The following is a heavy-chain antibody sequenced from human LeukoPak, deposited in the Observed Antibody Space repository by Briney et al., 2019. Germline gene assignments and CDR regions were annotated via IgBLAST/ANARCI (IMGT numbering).Heavy chain of an antibody. J-gene: IGHJ6*02. CDR3: ARGPYITIFGVVISYYYYGMDV. CDR1: GGSFSGYY. Sequence: SETLSLTCAVCGGSFSGYYWSWIRQPPGKGLEWIGEINHSGSTNYNPSLKSRVTISVDTSKNQFSLKLSSVTAADTAVYYCARGPYITIFGVVISYYYYGMDVWGQGTTVTVSS. D-gene: IGHD3-3*01. V-gene: IGHV4-34*01. CDR2: INHSGST.